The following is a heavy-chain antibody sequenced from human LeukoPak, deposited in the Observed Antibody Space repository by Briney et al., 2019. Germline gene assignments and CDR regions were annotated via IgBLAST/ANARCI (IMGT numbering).Heavy chain of an antibody. D-gene: IGHD2-15*01. Sequence: GGSLRLSCVASGFTFSNYWMTWVRQAPGKGLEWVANIKQDGSEKYFVDSVRGRFTISRDNSKNTLYLQMGSLRAEDMAVYYCARAYCSGGSCRPFYYYYGMDVWGQGTTVTVSS. J-gene: IGHJ6*02. CDR2: IKQDGSEK. V-gene: IGHV3-7*02. CDR3: ARAYCSGGSCRPFYYYYGMDV. CDR1: GFTFSNYW.